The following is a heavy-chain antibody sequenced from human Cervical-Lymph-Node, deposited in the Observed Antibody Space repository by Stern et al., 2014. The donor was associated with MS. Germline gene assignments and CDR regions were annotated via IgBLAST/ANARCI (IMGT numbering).Heavy chain of an antibody. V-gene: IGHV5-51*03. CDR3: ARWSVACDY. CDR2: IYPGDSDI. D-gene: IGHD2-21*01. J-gene: IGHJ4*02. Sequence: EVQLVQSGAELKKPGESLKISCKTSGYNFSNYWVAWVRQVSGQGLEWIGIIYPGDSDIRYSPSFRGHVTMSVDKSNTTAYLQLKSLKASDTAVYYCARWSVACDYWGQGALITVSS. CDR1: GYNFSNYW.